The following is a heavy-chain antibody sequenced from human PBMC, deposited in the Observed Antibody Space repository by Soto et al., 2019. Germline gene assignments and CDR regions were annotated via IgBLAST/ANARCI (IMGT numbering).Heavy chain of an antibody. CDR1: GFTFNTYT. V-gene: IGHV3-21*01. J-gene: IGHJ6*02. CDR2: ISIRSIYI. CDR3: AREEVSRPNTYHGLDV. Sequence: EVQLVESGGGLVKPGGSLRLSCAASGFTFNTYTMNWVRQAPGKGLEWVSSISIRSIYIYYADSVTGRFTISRDDARNSLYLQMNSMRAEDTAVYYCAREEVSRPNTYHGLDVWGQGTTVTVSS.